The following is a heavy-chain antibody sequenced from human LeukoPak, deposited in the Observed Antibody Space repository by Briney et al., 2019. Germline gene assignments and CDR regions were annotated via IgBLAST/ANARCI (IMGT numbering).Heavy chain of an antibody. CDR2: MNPNSGNT. CDR3: ARGRGGPKEVVVAAIDY. Sequence: ASVKVSCKASGYTFTSYDINWVRQAPGQGLEWMGWMNPNSGNTGYAQKFQGRVTMTRNTSISTAYMELSSLRSEDTAVYYCARGRGGPKEVVVAAIDYWGQGTLVTVSS. CDR1: GYTFTSYD. D-gene: IGHD2-15*01. J-gene: IGHJ4*02. V-gene: IGHV1-8*01.